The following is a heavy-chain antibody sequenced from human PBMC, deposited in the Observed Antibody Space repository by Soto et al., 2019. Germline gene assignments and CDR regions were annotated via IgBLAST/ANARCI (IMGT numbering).Heavy chain of an antibody. J-gene: IGHJ4*02. Sequence: QVQLVQSGAEVKKPGSSVKVSCKASGGTLSSYAISWVRQAPGQGLEWMGGIIPIFGTANYAQKFQGRVTITADESTSTAYMELSSLRSEDTAVYYCARDPGYCSGGSCYSGGNYWGQGTLVTVSS. CDR2: IIPIFGTA. CDR1: GGTLSSYA. V-gene: IGHV1-69*01. D-gene: IGHD2-15*01. CDR3: ARDPGYCSGGSCYSGGNY.